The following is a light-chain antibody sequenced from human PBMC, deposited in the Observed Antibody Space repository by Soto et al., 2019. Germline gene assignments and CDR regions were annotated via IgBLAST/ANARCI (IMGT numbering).Light chain of an antibody. Sequence: QSVLTQPPSVSGAPGQRVTISCTGSSSNIGAGYDVHWYQQLPGTAPKLLIYDNSDRPSGVPDRFSGSKSGTSASLAITGLQAEDEADYYCQSYDTSLSFWVFGGGTKLTVL. CDR2: DNS. CDR1: SSNIGAGYD. V-gene: IGLV1-40*01. CDR3: QSYDTSLSFWV. J-gene: IGLJ3*02.